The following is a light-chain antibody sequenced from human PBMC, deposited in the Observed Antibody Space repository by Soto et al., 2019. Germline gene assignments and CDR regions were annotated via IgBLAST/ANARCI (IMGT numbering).Light chain of an antibody. CDR1: SSDIGGYNY. Sequence: QSVLTQPASVSGSPGQSITISCTGTSSDIGGYNYVSWYQQYPGKAPRLLIYAVSNRPSGVSDRFSASKSGNTASLTISGLQAEDEAHYYCCSYGGRILVIFGEGTKLTVL. CDR3: CSYGGRILVI. CDR2: AVS. V-gene: IGLV2-14*01. J-gene: IGLJ2*01.